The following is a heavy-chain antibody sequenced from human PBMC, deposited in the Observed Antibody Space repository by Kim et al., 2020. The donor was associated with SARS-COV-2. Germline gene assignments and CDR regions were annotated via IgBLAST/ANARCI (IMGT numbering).Heavy chain of an antibody. V-gene: IGHV4-59*01. CDR3: AREGIAAAEDAFDI. Sequence: PSIKSRVTIAVDTSKNQCALKLSSVTAADTAVYYCAREGIAAAEDAFDIWGQGTMVTVSS. D-gene: IGHD6-13*01. J-gene: IGHJ3*02.